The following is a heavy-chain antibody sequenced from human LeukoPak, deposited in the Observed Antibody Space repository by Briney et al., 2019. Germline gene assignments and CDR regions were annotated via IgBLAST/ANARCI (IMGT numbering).Heavy chain of an antibody. CDR3: AKDRSGYDYYGQYYFDY. J-gene: IGHJ4*02. CDR1: GFTFSSYG. CDR2: ISGSGGTT. D-gene: IGHD5-12*01. V-gene: IGHV3-23*01. Sequence: PGGSLRLSCAASGFTFSSYGMSWVRQAPGKGLEYVSGISGSGGTTYYADSVKGLFTISRDNSKNTLYLQMNSLRAEDTALYYCAKDRSGYDYYGQYYFDYWGQGTLVTVSS.